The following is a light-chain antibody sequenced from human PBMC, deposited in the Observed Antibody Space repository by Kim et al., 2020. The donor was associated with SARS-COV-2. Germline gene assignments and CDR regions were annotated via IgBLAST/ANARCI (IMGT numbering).Light chain of an antibody. CDR2: DAS. Sequence: LSPRARPTLSCRANQSVSSYLAWYQQKPGQAPRLLIHDASNRATGIPARFSGSGSGTDFTLTISSLEPEDFAVYYCQQRSNWPPYTFGQGTKLEI. J-gene: IGKJ2*01. CDR1: QSVSSY. V-gene: IGKV3-11*01. CDR3: QQRSNWPPYT.